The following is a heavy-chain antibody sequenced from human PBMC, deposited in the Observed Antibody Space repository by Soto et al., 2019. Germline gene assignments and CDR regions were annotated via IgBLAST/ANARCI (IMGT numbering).Heavy chain of an antibody. V-gene: IGHV3-23*01. D-gene: IGHD5-18*01. Sequence: EVQLLESGGGLVQPGGSLRLSCAASGFTFSSYAMSWVRQAPGKGLEWVSAISGSGGSTYYADSVKGRFTISRDNSKNTLYLQMNSLRAEDTGVYYCAKRMGWNRVYSYGYESWGQGTLVTVSS. CDR1: GFTFSSYA. J-gene: IGHJ5*02. CDR2: ISGSGGST. CDR3: AKRMGWNRVYSYGYES.